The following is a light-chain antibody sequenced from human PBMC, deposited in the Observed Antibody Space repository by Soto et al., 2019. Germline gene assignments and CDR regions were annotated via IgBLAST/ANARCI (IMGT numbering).Light chain of an antibody. CDR2: GAS. CDR3: QEYDNWPPEGT. V-gene: IGKV3-15*01. Sequence: TVLTQSPATLSVSPGERASLSCRASQSVSINLAWYQQQPGQAPRLLIYGASTRATGIPARFSGSGSGTEFTLTINSLQSEDFAVYYCQEYDNWPPEGTFGQGTKVEV. CDR1: QSVSIN. J-gene: IGKJ1*01.